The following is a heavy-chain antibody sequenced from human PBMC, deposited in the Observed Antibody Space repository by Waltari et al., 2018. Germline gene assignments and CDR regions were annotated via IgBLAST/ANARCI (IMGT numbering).Heavy chain of an antibody. CDR2: IWDTGRRE. D-gene: IGHD5-12*01. J-gene: IGHJ5*02. CDR3: AKGGYGYDFNFFDP. CDR1: GFIFGDFA. Sequence: QVHLVESGGGVVQPGTSLRLSCAASGFIFGDFAMHWVRQAPGKGPEWVAIIWDTGRREIYADYVKGRFTVARDNANSMLFLQMNSLRVEDTAVYFCAKGGYGYDFNFFDPWGQGTLVTVSS. V-gene: IGHV3-33*03.